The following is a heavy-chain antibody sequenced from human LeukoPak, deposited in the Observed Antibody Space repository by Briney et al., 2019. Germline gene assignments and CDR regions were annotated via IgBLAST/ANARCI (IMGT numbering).Heavy chain of an antibody. CDR1: GGSVSSYY. CDR2: IYYSGST. J-gene: IGHJ4*02. Sequence: PSETLSLTCTVSGGSVSSYYLSWIRQPPGKGLEWIGYIYYSGSTNYSPSLKSRVTISVDTSKNQFSLKLSSVTAADTAVYYCARWYSSGWAFDYWGQGTLVTVSS. CDR3: ARWYSSGWAFDY. V-gene: IGHV4-59*08. D-gene: IGHD6-19*01.